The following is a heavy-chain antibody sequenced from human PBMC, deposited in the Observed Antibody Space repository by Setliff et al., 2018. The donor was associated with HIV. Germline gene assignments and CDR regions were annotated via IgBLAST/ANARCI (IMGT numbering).Heavy chain of an antibody. CDR2: IHTTGST. CDR3: AKRTFGSGRLDP. Sequence: SETLSLTCSVSGDSISSGSYYWSWIRLPAGKGLEWIGQIHTTGSTNYNPSLKSRVTISMDTSKNQFSLNLNSVTATDTAVYYCAKRTFGSGRLDPWGQ. J-gene: IGHJ5*02. D-gene: IGHD3-16*01. V-gene: IGHV4-61*09. CDR1: GDSISSGSYY.